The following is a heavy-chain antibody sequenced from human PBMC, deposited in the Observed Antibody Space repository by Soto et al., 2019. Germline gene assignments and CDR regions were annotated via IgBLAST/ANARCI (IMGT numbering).Heavy chain of an antibody. V-gene: IGHV3-33*01. CDR1: GFTFRTYV. CDR3: ARGRPDPVSLTGERLDC. Sequence: QVQLAESGGGVVQPGRSLRLSCAASGFTFRTYVMHWVRQAPGKGLEWVAAIWHDGGNKYYADSMKGRFTISRDNSKDTLYLEMNSLRAEDTAVYYCARGRPDPVSLTGERLDCWGQGILVTVSS. D-gene: IGHD3-16*01. CDR2: IWHDGGNK. J-gene: IGHJ4*02.